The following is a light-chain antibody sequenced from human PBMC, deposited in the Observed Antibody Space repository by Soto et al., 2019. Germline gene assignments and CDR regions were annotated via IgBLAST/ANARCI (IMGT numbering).Light chain of an antibody. CDR2: DVS. CDR1: QSISSY. Sequence: DIQMTQSPSSLSASVGDRFTITCRASQSISSYLNWYQQKPGHAPNLLIYDVSNRANGIPDRFSSSASGTTFTLTISSLEPEDFAIYYCQQRGDWPAFGQGTKVDIK. V-gene: IGKV1-39*01. J-gene: IGKJ1*01. CDR3: QQRGDWPA.